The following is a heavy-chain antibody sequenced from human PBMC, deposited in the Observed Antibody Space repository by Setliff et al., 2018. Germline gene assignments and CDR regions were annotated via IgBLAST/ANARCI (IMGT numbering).Heavy chain of an antibody. D-gene: IGHD6-19*01. CDR1: GYTFTSYY. J-gene: IGHJ4*02. CDR2: INPSGGST. CDR3: ARDEGSGWYVGY. V-gene: IGHV1-46*01. Sequence: ASVKVSCKASGYTFTSYYMHWVRQAPGQGLEGMGIINPSGGSTSYAQKFQGRVTMARDTSTSTVYMELSSLRSEDTAVYYRARDEGSGWYVGYWGQGTLVTVSS.